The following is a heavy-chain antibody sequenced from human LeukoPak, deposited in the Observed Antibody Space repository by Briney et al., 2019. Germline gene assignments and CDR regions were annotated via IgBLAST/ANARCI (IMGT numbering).Heavy chain of an antibody. CDR3: AKSGSSYYSYYYMDV. D-gene: IGHD2-15*01. Sequence: GGSLRLSCAASGFTFSTFAMNWVRRAPGEGLEWVSSINARDSTYYADSVKGRFTISRDNSKNTLYLQMNGLRAEDTAVYFCAKSGSSYYSYYYMDVWGKGTTVTVSS. CDR1: GFTFSTFA. J-gene: IGHJ6*03. CDR2: INARDST. V-gene: IGHV3-23*01.